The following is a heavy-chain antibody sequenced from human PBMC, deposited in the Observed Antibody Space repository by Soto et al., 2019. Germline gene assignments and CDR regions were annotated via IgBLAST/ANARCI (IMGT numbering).Heavy chain of an antibody. V-gene: IGHV1-46*01. CDR3: ARSTVQDGFDI. CDR1: GYTFTSYY. D-gene: IGHD1-1*01. CDR2: INPSGGST. Sequence: QVQLVQSGAEVKKPGASVKVSCKASGYTFTSYYIHWVRQAPGQGLEWMGIINPSGGSTSYAQKFQGRVTMTRDTSTSTVYMEVNSLQSEDTAVYYCARSTVQDGFDIWGQGTMVTVSS. J-gene: IGHJ3*02.